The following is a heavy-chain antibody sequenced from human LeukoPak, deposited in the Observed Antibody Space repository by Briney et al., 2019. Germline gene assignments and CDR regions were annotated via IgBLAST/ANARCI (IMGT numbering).Heavy chain of an antibody. J-gene: IGHJ4*02. Sequence: PGGSLRLSCSASGFTVSSNYMSWVRQGPGQGLGLVSVIYSGGSTYSADSVKGRFTISRDNSKNTLYLQMNSLRAEDTAVYYCARDSNYDTSGHYYWGQGTLVTVSS. D-gene: IGHD3-22*01. V-gene: IGHV3-53*01. CDR2: IYSGGST. CDR3: ARDSNYDTSGHYY. CDR1: GFTVSSNY.